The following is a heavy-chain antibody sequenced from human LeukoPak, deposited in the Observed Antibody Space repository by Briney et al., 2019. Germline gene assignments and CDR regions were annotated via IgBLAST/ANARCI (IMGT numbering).Heavy chain of an antibody. CDR2: ICDSGRTI. Sequence: GGSLRLSCAASGFTFIGYYMSWIRQAPGKGLEWVSYICDSGRTIYYADSVKGRFTISRDNAKNSVYLQMNNLGAEDTAVYYYARDRLGDYDHSGYYDKWGQGTLVTVSS. J-gene: IGHJ4*02. D-gene: IGHD3-22*01. CDR1: GFTFIGYY. V-gene: IGHV3-11*01. CDR3: ARDRLGDYDHSGYYDK.